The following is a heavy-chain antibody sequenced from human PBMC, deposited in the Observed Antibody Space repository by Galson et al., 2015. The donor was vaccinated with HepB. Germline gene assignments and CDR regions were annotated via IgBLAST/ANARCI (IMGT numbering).Heavy chain of an antibody. D-gene: IGHD3-22*01. V-gene: IGHV3-33*08. CDR2: IWYDGSNK. Sequence: SLRLSCAASGFTFSSYGMHWVRQAPGKGLEWVAVIWYDGSNKYYADSVKGRFTISRDNSKNTLYLQMNSLRAEDTAVYYCAREVSYDSSGPNWFDPWGQGTLVTVSS. CDR3: AREVSYDSSGPNWFDP. J-gene: IGHJ5*02. CDR1: GFTFSSYG.